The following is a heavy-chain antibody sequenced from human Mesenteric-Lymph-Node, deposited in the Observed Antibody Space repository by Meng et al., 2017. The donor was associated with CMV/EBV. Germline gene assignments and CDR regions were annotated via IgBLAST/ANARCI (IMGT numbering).Heavy chain of an antibody. CDR1: GFTVSSKY. CDR3: AREQRGYCTSTSCPSRWFDP. V-gene: IGHV3-66*02. Sequence: GGSLRLSCAASGFTVSSKYMSWVRQAPGKGLEWVSVIYSGDDAYYADFVKGRFTISRDTSKNILYLQMNRLRAEDTAMYYCAREQRGYCTSTSCPSRWFDPWGQGTLVTVSS. J-gene: IGHJ5*02. D-gene: IGHD2-2*01. CDR2: IYSGDDA.